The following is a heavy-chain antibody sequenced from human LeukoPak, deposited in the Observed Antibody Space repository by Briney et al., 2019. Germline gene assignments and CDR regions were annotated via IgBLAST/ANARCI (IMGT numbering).Heavy chain of an antibody. J-gene: IGHJ6*03. CDR3: ARGEYGVADLVPAAIGHYYYYMDV. CDR1: GGSISSGDYY. CDR2: IYYSGST. D-gene: IGHD2-2*01. V-gene: IGHV4-30-4*08. Sequence: PSQTLSLTCTVSGGSISSGDYYWSWIRQPPGKGLEWIGYIYYSGSTYYNPPLKSRVTISVDTSKNQFSLKLSSVTAADTAVYYCARGEYGVADLVPAAIGHYYYYMDVWGKGTTVTASS.